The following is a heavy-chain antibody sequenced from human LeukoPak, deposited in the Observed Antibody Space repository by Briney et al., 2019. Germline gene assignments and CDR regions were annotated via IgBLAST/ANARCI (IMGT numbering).Heavy chain of an antibody. D-gene: IGHD2-15*01. CDR3: ARVHCSGGSCYSAYYFDY. J-gene: IGHJ4*02. CDR2: INPNSGGT. Sequence: GASVKVSCKASGYTFTGYYMHWVRQAPGQGLEWMGWINPNSGGTNYAQKFQGRVTMARDTSISTAYMELSRLRSDDTAVYYCARVHCSGGSCYSAYYFDYWGQGTLVTVSS. CDR1: GYTFTGYY. V-gene: IGHV1-2*02.